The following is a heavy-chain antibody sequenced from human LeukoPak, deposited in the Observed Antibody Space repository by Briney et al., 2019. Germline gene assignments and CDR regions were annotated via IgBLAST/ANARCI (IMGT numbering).Heavy chain of an antibody. J-gene: IGHJ3*02. Sequence: GGSLRLSCAASGFTFSSYEMNWVRQAPGKGLEWVSYISSSGSTIYYADSVKGRFTISRDNAKNSLYLQMNSLRAEDTAVYYCASAVHRTSIWGQGTMVTVSS. V-gene: IGHV3-48*03. CDR2: ISSSGSTI. D-gene: IGHD3-16*01. CDR1: GFTFSSYE. CDR3: ASAVHRTSI.